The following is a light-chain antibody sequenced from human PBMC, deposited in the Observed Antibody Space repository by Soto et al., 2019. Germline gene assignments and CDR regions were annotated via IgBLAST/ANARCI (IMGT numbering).Light chain of an antibody. Sequence: EIVLTQSPGTLSLSPGERATLSCRASQSVSSNYLAWYQQTPGQAPRLLIYDASTRATGIPDRFSGSGSGTDFTLTISRLEPEDFAVYYCQQYDSSPRTFGQGTKVEIK. V-gene: IGKV3-20*01. J-gene: IGKJ1*01. CDR3: QQYDSSPRT. CDR1: QSVSSNY. CDR2: DAS.